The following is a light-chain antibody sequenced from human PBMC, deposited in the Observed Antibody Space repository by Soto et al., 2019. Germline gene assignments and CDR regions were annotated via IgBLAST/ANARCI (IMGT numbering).Light chain of an antibody. CDR3: QQYGSSPIT. J-gene: IGKJ5*01. V-gene: IGKV3-20*01. CDR2: GA. CDR1: LSVRSSY. Sequence: EIVLTQSPGTLSWSPGERATLSCRASLSVRSSYLAWYQQRPGQPPRLLMDGATRATGIPDRFSGSGSGTDFTLTISSLEPEDFAVYFCQQYGSSPITFGQGTRLDIK.